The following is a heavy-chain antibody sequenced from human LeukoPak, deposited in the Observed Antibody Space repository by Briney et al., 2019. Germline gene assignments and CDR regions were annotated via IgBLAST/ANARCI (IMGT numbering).Heavy chain of an antibody. CDR1: GFTVSSNY. CDR2: IYSGGST. D-gene: IGHD1-1*01. V-gene: IGHV3-53*01. CDR3: ARGHNWNDRGAFDI. Sequence: GGSLRVSCAASGFTVSSNYMSWVRQAPGKGLEWVSSIYSGGSTYYADSVKGRFTISRDSSKNTLHLQMSSLRAEDTAVYYCARGHNWNDRGAFDIWGQGTMVTVSS. J-gene: IGHJ3*02.